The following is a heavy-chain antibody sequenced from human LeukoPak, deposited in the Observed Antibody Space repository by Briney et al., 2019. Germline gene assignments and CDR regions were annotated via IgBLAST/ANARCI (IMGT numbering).Heavy chain of an antibody. CDR1: GGSISGFEYY. CDR3: ATRYYDILTGYLGPLDY. J-gene: IGHJ4*02. CDR2: IYSSGRT. V-gene: IGHV4-39*07. D-gene: IGHD3-9*01. Sequence: KPSETLSLTCTVSGGSISGFEYYWGWIRQPPGKGLEWIGCIYSSGRTHYSPSLRSRVSISTDMSQNQFSLKLSSVTAADTAVYYCATRYYDILTGYLGPLDYWGQGTLVTVSS.